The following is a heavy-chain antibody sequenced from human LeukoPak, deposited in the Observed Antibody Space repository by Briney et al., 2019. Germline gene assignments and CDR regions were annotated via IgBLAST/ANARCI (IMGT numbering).Heavy chain of an antibody. CDR2: INHSGST. CDR3: ARGRLGYCSGGSCYSGLDY. V-gene: IGHV4-34*01. CDR1: GGSFSGYY. D-gene: IGHD2-15*01. Sequence: PSETLSLTCAVYGGSFSGYYWSWIRQPPGKGLEWIGEINHSGSTNYNPSLKSRVTISVDTSKNQFSLKLSSVTAADTALYCCARGRLGYCSGGSCYSGLDYWGQGTLVTVSS. J-gene: IGHJ4*02.